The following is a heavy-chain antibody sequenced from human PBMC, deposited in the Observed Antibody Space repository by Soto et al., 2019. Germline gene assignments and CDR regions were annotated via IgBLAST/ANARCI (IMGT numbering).Heavy chain of an antibody. V-gene: IGHV4-59*01. Sequence: KTSETLSLTCTVSGGSINNYYCSWIRQPPGKGLEWIGYVYYTGRTNYNPSLKSRLSISVDTSKDQLFLNLRSVTAADTAVYYCARGLEGWNNAYFDYWGQGALVTVSS. J-gene: IGHJ4*02. CDR3: ARGLEGWNNAYFDY. CDR1: GGSINNYY. D-gene: IGHD1-1*01. CDR2: VYYTGRT.